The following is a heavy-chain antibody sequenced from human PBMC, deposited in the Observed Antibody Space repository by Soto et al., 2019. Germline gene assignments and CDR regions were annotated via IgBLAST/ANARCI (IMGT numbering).Heavy chain of an antibody. CDR3: AREGIGRINGAEPSFDC. CDR1: GYTFTSYA. V-gene: IGHV1-3*01. CDR2: INAGNGNT. J-gene: IGHJ4*02. D-gene: IGHD1-20*01. Sequence: QVQLVQSGAEVKKPGASVKVSCKASGYTFTSYAMHWVRQAPGQRLEWMGWINAGNGNTKYSQKFQGRVNITRDTSASPAYMELSRLRSEDTAVSYCAREGIGRINGAEPSFDCWGPGTLVTVSS.